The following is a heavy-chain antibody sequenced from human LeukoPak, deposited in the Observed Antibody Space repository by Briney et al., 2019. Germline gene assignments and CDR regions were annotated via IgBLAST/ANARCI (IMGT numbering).Heavy chain of an antibody. V-gene: IGHV4-34*01. J-gene: IGHJ4*02. Sequence: SETLSLTCAVYGGSFSGYYWSWIRQPPGKGLEWVGEINHSGSTKYNPSLKRRATISVDTSKNQCSPKLSSVTAADTAVYYCARGPGGSYGRYYFDYWGQGTLVTVSS. CDR2: INHSGST. CDR1: GGSFSGYY. CDR3: ARGPGGSYGRYYFDY. D-gene: IGHD1-26*01.